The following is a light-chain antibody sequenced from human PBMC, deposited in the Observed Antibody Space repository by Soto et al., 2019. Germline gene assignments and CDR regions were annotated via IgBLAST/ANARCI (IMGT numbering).Light chain of an antibody. CDR1: SSDVGSYNL. V-gene: IGLV2-23*01. Sequence: QSALTQPASVSGSPGQSITISCTGTSSDVGSYNLVSWYQQHPGKAPKLIIYEGSKRPSGVSNRFSGSKSDNTASLTISGLQPEDEADYYCCSYAGSSTPVVFGGGTKVTVL. CDR2: EGS. CDR3: CSYAGSSTPVV. J-gene: IGLJ2*01.